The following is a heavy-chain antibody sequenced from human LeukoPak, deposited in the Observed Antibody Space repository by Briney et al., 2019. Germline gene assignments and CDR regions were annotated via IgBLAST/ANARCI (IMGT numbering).Heavy chain of an antibody. Sequence: ASVKVSCKASGYTFTGYYMHWVRQAPGQGLEWMGWINPNSGGTNYAQEFQGRVTMTRDTSISTAYMELSRLRSDDTAVYYCARDGGGLNDIHADYWGQGTLVTVSS. V-gene: IGHV1-2*02. CDR2: INPNSGGT. D-gene: IGHD3-9*01. CDR3: ARDGGGLNDIHADY. J-gene: IGHJ4*02. CDR1: GYTFTGYY.